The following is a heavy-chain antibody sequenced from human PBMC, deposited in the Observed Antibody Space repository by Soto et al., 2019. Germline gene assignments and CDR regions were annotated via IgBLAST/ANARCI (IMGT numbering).Heavy chain of an antibody. J-gene: IGHJ3*02. CDR1: GFTFDDYA. V-gene: IGHV3-9*01. CDR3: SKDPREASDAFDI. CDR2: ISWNSGSI. Sequence: EVQLVESGGGLVQPGRSLRLSCAASGFTFDDYAMHWVRHAPGKGLEWVSGISWNSGSIGYADSVKGRFTISRDNAKNSLYLQMNSLRAEDTALYYCSKDPREASDAFDIWGQGTMVTVSS.